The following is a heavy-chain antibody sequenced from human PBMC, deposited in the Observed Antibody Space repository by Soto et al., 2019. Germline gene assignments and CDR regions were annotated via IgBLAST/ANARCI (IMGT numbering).Heavy chain of an antibody. CDR3: ARILHSSSFYWFDA. CDR1: GFSLSNARMG. CDR2: IFSNDEK. D-gene: IGHD6-6*01. V-gene: IGHV2-26*01. J-gene: IGHJ5*02. Sequence: SGPTLVNPTAALTLTCTVSGFSLSNARMGVSWIRQPPGKALEWLAHIFSNDEKSYSTSLKSRLTISKDTSKSQVVLTMTNMDPVDTATYYCARILHSSSFYWFDAWGQGTPVTVSS.